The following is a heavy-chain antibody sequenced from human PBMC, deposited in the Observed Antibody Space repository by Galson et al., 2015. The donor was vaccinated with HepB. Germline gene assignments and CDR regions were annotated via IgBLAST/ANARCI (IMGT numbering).Heavy chain of an antibody. CDR3: ARQSVAVAGTSPRMSNWFDP. Sequence: LSLTCTVSGGSISSYYWSWIRQPPGKGLEWIGYIYYSGSTNYNPSLKSRVTISVDTSKNQFSLKLSSVTAADTAVYYCARQSVAVAGTSPRMSNWFDPWGQGTLVTVSS. CDR1: GGSISSYY. CDR2: IYYSGST. D-gene: IGHD6-19*01. V-gene: IGHV4-59*08. J-gene: IGHJ5*02.